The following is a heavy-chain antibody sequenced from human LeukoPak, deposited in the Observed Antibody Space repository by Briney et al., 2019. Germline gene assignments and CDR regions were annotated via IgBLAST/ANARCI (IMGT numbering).Heavy chain of an antibody. J-gene: IGHJ4*02. CDR3: ARAPPASYDYVWGSYRHPRFDY. CDR2: INHSGST. D-gene: IGHD3-16*02. Sequence: SETLSLTCAVYGGSFSGYYWSWIRQPPGKGLEWIGEINHSGSTNYDPSLKSRVTISVDTSKNQFSLKLSSVTAADTAVYYCARAPPASYDYVWGSYRHPRFDYWGQGTLVTVSS. V-gene: IGHV4-34*01. CDR1: GGSFSGYY.